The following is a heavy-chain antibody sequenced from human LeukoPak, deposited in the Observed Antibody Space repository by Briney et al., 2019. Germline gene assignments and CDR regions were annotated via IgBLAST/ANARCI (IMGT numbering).Heavy chain of an antibody. V-gene: IGHV1-8*01. CDR2: MNPNSGNT. J-gene: IGHJ6*03. CDR3: ARLRRAVAGTYYYYYMDV. Sequence: GASVKVSCKASGYTFTSYDINWVRQATGQGLDGMGWMNPNSGNTGYAQKFQGRVNMTRHTSISTAYMEMSSLGSEDTAVYYCARLRRAVAGTYYYYYMDVWGKGTTVTVSS. CDR1: GYTFTSYD. D-gene: IGHD6-19*01.